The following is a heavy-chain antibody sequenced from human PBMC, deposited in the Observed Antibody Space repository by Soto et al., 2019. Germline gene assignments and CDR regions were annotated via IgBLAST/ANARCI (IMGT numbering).Heavy chain of an antibody. V-gene: IGHV6-1*01. D-gene: IGHD3-9*01. CDR2: TFYRSKWYN. CDR3: AGQLASFDWLRSSPRGVHV. Sequence: SQTLSLTCVISGDSVSSNSAGWNWIRQSPSRGLEWLGRTFYRSKWYNDYAVSLKGRISINADTSKNQFSLQLNSVTPEDTAVYYCAGQLASFDWLRSSPRGVHVWGQGTTVTVSS. CDR1: GDSVSSNSAG. J-gene: IGHJ6*02.